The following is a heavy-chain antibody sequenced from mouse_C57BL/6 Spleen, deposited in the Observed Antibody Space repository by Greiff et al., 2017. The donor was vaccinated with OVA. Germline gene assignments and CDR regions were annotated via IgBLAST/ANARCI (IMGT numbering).Heavy chain of an antibody. V-gene: IGHV1-80*01. CDR2: IYPGDGDT. CDR1: GYAFSSYW. CDR3: ACYDYDGEYFDY. Sequence: VHLVESGAELVKPGASVKISCKASGYAFSSYWMNWVKQRPGKGLEWIGQIYPGDGDTNYNGKFKGKATLTADKSSSTAYMQLSSLTSEDSAVYVCACYDYDGEYFDYWGQGTTLTVSS. J-gene: IGHJ2*01. D-gene: IGHD2-4*01.